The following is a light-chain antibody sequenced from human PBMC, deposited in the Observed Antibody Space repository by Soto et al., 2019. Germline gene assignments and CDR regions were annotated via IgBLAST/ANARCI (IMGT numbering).Light chain of an antibody. CDR3: QKFGRSLLT. CDR2: GTS. CDR1: QSIGSSY. J-gene: IGKJ1*01. V-gene: IGKV3-20*01. Sequence: ENVLTQSPGTLSLSPGERPTLSCRASQSIGSSYLAWYQPKPGHAPRLIIYGTSSRATGIPDRFNGSGSGTDFPLPISRLEHEDFAVYYCQKFGRSLLTFGQGTKVEI.